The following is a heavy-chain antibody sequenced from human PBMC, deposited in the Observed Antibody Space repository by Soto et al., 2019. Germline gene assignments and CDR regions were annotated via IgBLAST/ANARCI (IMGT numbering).Heavy chain of an antibody. Sequence: SETLSLTCTVSGGSISSGGYYWSWIRRHPGKGLEWIGYIYYSGSTYYNPSLKSRVTISVDTSKNQSSLKLSSVTAADTAVYYCAREGTRTYYYGMDVWGRGTTVTVSS. CDR1: GGSISSGGYY. J-gene: IGHJ6*02. CDR2: IYYSGST. D-gene: IGHD1-1*01. V-gene: IGHV4-31*03. CDR3: AREGTRTYYYGMDV.